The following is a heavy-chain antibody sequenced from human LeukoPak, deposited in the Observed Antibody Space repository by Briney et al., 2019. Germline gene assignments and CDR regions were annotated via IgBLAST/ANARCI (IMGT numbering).Heavy chain of an antibody. V-gene: IGHV1-69*04. J-gene: IGHJ3*02. CDR3: AREAEGAFDI. CDR2: IIPILGIA. CDR1: GGTFSSYA. Sequence: SVKVSCKASGGTFSSYAISWVRQAPGQGLEWMGRIIPILGIANYAQKFQGRITMTRDTSTSTVYMELSSLRSEDTAVYYCAREAEGAFDIWGQGTMVTVSS.